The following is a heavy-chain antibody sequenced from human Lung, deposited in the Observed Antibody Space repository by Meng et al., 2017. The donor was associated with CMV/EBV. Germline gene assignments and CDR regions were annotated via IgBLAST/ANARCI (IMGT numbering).Heavy chain of an antibody. CDR2: IYYTGST. J-gene: IGHJ4*02. V-gene: IGHV4-31*03. CDR1: GGSIGSGGYY. CDR3: AREAGRDGYATPKFDY. Sequence: VQLQESGPGLVKPSQTLSLPCTVSGGSIGSGGYYWSWIRQHPGKGLEWIGYIYYTGSTFYNPSLKSRVTISVDTSKNQFSLKLIPATAADTAVYYCAREAGRDGYATPKFDYWGQGTLVTVSS. D-gene: IGHD5-24*01.